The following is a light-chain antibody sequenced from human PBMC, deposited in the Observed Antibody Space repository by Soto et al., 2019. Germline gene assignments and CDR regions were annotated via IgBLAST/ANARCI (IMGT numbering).Light chain of an antibody. V-gene: IGKV3-15*01. CDR1: QSVSAN. J-gene: IGKJ1*01. CDR2: GAS. CDR3: QQYTNWPRT. Sequence: EIVMTQSPASLSVSPGERATLSCRASQSVSANLVWYQQKPGQAPRLLIYGASTRATDIPARFSGSGSGTEFTLTISSLQSEDFAVYYCQQYTNWPRTFGQGTKVDIK.